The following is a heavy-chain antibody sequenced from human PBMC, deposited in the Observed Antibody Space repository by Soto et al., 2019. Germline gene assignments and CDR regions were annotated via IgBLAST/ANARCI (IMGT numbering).Heavy chain of an antibody. CDR2: IHPSGST. V-gene: IGHV4-31*03. Sequence: QVQLQESGPGLVKPSQTLSLTCTVSGSAITSGAYYWNWIRQSPGKGLEWIGCIHPSGSTYYNPSLQSRVSMSHDGSEKQFSLKLTSVTAADTALYYCARGPDYSKSGYWGQGILVTVSS. D-gene: IGHD4-4*01. CDR1: GSAITSGAYY. CDR3: ARGPDYSKSGY. J-gene: IGHJ4*02.